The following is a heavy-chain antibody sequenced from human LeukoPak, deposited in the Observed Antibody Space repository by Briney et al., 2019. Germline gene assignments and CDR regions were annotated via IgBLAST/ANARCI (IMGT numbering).Heavy chain of an antibody. D-gene: IGHD6-19*01. CDR3: AKIISDWSRGAFDI. Sequence: GGSLRLSCEASGFIFSDYNMNWVRQAPGKGLEWVSSISSSGNYIYYADSVKGRFTISRDNAKNSLYLQMNSLRAEDTAVYYCAKIISDWSRGAFDIWGQGTMVTVSS. V-gene: IGHV3-21*01. CDR1: GFIFSDYN. J-gene: IGHJ3*02. CDR2: ISSSGNYI.